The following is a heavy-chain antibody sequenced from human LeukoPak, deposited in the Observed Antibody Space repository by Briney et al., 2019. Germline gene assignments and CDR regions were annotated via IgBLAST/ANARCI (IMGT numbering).Heavy chain of an antibody. CDR1: GGTFSSYA. CDR3: ARGEAMVRGVIRAFDI. V-gene: IGHV1-69*01. Sequence: SVKVSCKASGGTFSSYAISWVRQAPGQGLEWMGGIIPIFGTANYAQKFQGRVTITADESTSTAYMELSSLRSEDTAVYYCARGEAMVRGVIRAFDIWGQGTMVTVSS. D-gene: IGHD3-10*01. CDR2: IIPIFGTA. J-gene: IGHJ3*02.